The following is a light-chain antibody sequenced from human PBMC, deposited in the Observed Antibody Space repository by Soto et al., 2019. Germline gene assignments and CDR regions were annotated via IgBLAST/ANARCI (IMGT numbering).Light chain of an antibody. CDR2: DVV. CDR1: SSDVGGFNS. J-gene: IGLJ1*01. CDR3: SSYTSTMTNV. V-gene: IGLV2-14*03. Sequence: QSVRTQPASVSGSPGQSITISCTGTSSDVGGFNSVSWYQLRPGTAPKLILYDVVDRPSGVSYRFSGSKSGNTASLTISGPQAADEADYFCSSYTSTMTNVFGSGTKVTVL.